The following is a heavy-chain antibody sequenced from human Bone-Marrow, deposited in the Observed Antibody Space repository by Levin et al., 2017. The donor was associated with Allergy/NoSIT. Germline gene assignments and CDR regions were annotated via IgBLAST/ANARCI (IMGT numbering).Heavy chain of an antibody. D-gene: IGHD3-10*01. CDR2: IYYSGST. J-gene: IGHJ3*02. Sequence: SETLSLTCTVSGGSISSGDYYWSWIRQPPGKGLEWIGYIYYSGSTYYNPSLKSRVTISVDTSKNQFSLKLSSVTAADTAVYYCARERESARSPPVYGSGGIWGQGTMVTVSS. V-gene: IGHV4-30-4*01. CDR3: ARERESARSPPVYGSGGI. CDR1: GGSISSGDYY.